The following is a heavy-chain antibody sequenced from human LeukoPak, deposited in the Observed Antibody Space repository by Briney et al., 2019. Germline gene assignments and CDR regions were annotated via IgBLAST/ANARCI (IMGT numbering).Heavy chain of an antibody. CDR1: GFTFSSYA. D-gene: IGHD2-15*01. J-gene: IGHJ6*02. CDR3: AKGGYCSGGTCYPMDV. V-gene: IGHV3-23*01. Sequence: GGSLRLSCAASGFTFSSYAMSWARQAPGKGPQWVAAISGSGGITYYADSVKGRFAISRDNSKNTLYLQMNSLRAEDTAVYYCAKGGYCSGGTCYPMDVWGQGTTVTVSS. CDR2: ISGSGGIT.